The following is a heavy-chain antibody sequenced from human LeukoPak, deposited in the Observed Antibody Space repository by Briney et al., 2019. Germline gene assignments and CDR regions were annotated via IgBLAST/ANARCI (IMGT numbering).Heavy chain of an antibody. CDR1: GYSISSGYY. J-gene: IGHJ3*02. Sequence: PSETLSLTCTVSGYSISSGYYWGWIRQPPGKGLEWIGSIYHSGSTYYNPSLKSRVTISVDTSKNQFSLKLSSVTAADTAVYYCARAFRGIFGVFEAFDIWGQGTMVTVSS. V-gene: IGHV4-38-2*02. CDR3: ARAFRGIFGVFEAFDI. CDR2: IYHSGST. D-gene: IGHD3-3*01.